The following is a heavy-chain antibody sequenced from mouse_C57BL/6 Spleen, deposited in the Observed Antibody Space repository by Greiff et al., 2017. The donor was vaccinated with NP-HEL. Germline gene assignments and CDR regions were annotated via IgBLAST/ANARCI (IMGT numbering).Heavy chain of an antibody. CDR3: ARHLTTVVEGDY. D-gene: IGHD1-1*01. V-gene: IGHV1-82*01. CDR1: GYAFSSSW. Sequence: QVQLQQSGPELVKPGASVKISCKASGYAFSSSWMNWVKQRPGKGLEWIGRIYPGDGDTNYNGKFKGKATLTADKSSSTAYMQLSSLTSEDSAVYFCARHLTTVVEGDYWGQGTTLTVSS. CDR2: IYPGDGDT. J-gene: IGHJ2*01.